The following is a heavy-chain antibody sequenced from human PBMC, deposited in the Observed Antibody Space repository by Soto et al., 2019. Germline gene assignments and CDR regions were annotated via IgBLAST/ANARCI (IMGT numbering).Heavy chain of an antibody. CDR2: IYYSGST. CDR1: GGSVSSGSYF. CDR3: ASYSSGWYDVSY. J-gene: IGHJ4*02. V-gene: IGHV4-61*01. D-gene: IGHD6-19*01. Sequence: SETLSLTCTASGGSVSSGSYFWSWIRQPPGKGLEWIGYIYYSGSTNYNPSLKSRVTISVDTSRNQFSLKLSSVTAADTAVYYCASYSSGWYDVSYWGQGTLVTVSS.